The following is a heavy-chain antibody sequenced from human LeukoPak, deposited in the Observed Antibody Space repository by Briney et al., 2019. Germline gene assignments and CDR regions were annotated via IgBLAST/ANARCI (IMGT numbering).Heavy chain of an antibody. CDR2: IKSKTSGGTT. Sequence: GGSLRLSCAASGFTFTNAWMSWVRQAPGKGLEWVGRIKSKTSGGTTDYAAPVKGRFTISRDDSQNTLFLQMNSLKTEDTAVYHCTTGATYSPGAFDIWGQGTMVTVSS. CDR3: TTGATYSPGAFDI. J-gene: IGHJ3*02. D-gene: IGHD3-16*01. CDR1: GFTFTNAW. V-gene: IGHV3-15*01.